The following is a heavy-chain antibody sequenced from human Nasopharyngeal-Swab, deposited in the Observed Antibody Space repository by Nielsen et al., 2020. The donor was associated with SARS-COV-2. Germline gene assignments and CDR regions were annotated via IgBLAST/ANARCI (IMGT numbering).Heavy chain of an antibody. J-gene: IGHJ4*02. D-gene: IGHD1-1*01. CDR2: MNLDSGDT. CDR3: ARGPRPKRHLDY. V-gene: IGHV1-8*01. Sequence: ASVKVSCKTSGYTFASFDINWVRQATGRGLEWVGWMNLDSGDTHYAQEFQGKVTLTRDTSRSTAYMELGSRRSEDTAVYYCARGPRPKRHLDYWGQGTLVTVSS. CDR1: GYTFASFD.